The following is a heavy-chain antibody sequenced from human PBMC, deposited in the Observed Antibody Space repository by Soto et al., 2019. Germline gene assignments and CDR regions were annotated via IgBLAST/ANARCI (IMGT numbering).Heavy chain of an antibody. V-gene: IGHV3-23*01. D-gene: IGHD6-19*01. J-gene: IGHJ5*02. CDR2: LTGSGGST. CDR1: KFYFTSCA. Sequence: PGGSLRLSCAASKFYFTSCAMSWVRQAPGKGLEWVSVLTGSGGSTYFADSVKGRFTISRDNSKNTLYLQMNSLRAEDTAVYRVAVAGPNWFDPWGQGTLVTVSS. CDR3: AVAGPNWFDP.